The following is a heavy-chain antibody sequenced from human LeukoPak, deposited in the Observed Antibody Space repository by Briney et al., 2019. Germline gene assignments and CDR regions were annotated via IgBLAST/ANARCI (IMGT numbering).Heavy chain of an antibody. Sequence: ASVKVSCKASGYTFTGYYMHWVRQAPGQGLEWMGWISVNNGNAKYAQKIQGRVTMTTDTSTSTAYMELRSLRSDDTAVYYCARDWRHCSGGSCYSAAPYCFDYWGQGTLVTVSS. V-gene: IGHV1-18*04. D-gene: IGHD2-15*01. CDR3: ARDWRHCSGGSCYSAAPYCFDY. CDR1: GYTFTGYY. J-gene: IGHJ4*02. CDR2: ISVNNGNA.